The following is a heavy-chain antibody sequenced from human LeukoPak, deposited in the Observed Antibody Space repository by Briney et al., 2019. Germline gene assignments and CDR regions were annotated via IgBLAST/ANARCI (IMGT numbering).Heavy chain of an antibody. V-gene: IGHV3-30*02. CDR2: IRYDGSNT. D-gene: IGHD4-17*01. CDR3: ARVVDHDYGDYYLDY. CDR1: GFTFSSYD. J-gene: IGHJ4*02. Sequence: GGSLRLSCEASGFTFSSYDMHWVRQAPGKGLEWVAFIRYDGSNTYYADSVKGRLTISRDNSKNTLYLQMNSLRAEDTAVYYCARVVDHDYGDYYLDYRGQGTLVTVSS.